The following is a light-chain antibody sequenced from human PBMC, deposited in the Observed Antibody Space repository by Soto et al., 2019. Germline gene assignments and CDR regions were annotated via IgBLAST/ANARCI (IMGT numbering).Light chain of an antibody. J-gene: IGKJ5*01. CDR3: QQYNNLPPNT. Sequence: EVVMTQSPATLSVSPGERVTLSCRASQSVRSNLAWYQQKPGQSPRLLIYGASTRATGIPARFSGSGSATEFTLTISSLQSEDFAVYYCQQYNNLPPNTFGQGTRLEI. CDR2: GAS. V-gene: IGKV3-15*01. CDR1: QSVRSN.